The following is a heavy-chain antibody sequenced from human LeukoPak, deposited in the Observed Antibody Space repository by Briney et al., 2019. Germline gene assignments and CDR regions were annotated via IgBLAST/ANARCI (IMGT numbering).Heavy chain of an antibody. D-gene: IGHD2-2*01. V-gene: IGHV1-24*01. Sequence: GASVKVSCKVSGYTLTELSMHWVRQAPGKGLEWMGGFDPEDGETIYAQKFQGRVTMTEDTSTDTAYMELSSLRSEDTAVYYCATADRRYCSSTSCPGSYYYYYMDVWGQGTTVTVSS. CDR3: ATADRRYCSSTSCPGSYYYYYMDV. CDR1: GYTLTELS. CDR2: FDPEDGET. J-gene: IGHJ6*03.